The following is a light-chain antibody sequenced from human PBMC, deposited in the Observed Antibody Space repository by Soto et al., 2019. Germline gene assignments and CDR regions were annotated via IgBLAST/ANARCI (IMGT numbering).Light chain of an antibody. J-gene: IGLJ2*01. CDR2: VNN. CDR1: SSNIGSET. CDR3: AAWDDSMKRVV. Sequence: QSVLTQPPSTYGTPGQRVTISCSGSSSNIGSETVNWYQHLPGTAHKLRIHVNNQRPSWVPDLFSGSKSGTSASLAISGLQSEDEGDYFCAAWDDSMKRVVFGGGTQRTVL. V-gene: IGLV1-44*01.